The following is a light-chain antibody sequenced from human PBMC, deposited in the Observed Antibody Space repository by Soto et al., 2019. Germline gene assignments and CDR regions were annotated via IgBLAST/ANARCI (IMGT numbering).Light chain of an antibody. CDR2: AAS. CDR3: QKYNSAPRT. Sequence: DLQMTQSPSSLSASVGDRVTITCRASQGISNYLAWYQQKPGKVPKLLIYAASPLQSGVPSRFSGSATGTDFTLTISSLQPEEVANYYCQKYNSAPRTFRQGTKLEIK. J-gene: IGKJ1*01. V-gene: IGKV1-27*01. CDR1: QGISNY.